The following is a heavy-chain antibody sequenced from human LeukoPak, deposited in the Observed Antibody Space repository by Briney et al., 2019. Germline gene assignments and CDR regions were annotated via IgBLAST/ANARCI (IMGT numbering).Heavy chain of an antibody. Sequence: GGSLRLSCAASGFSFSNYEMKWVRQAPGKGLEWVSYISSSGSTTYYADSVKGRFTISRDNAKNSLYLQMNSLRAEDTAVYYCARIGAGSSRDYWGQGTLVTVSS. J-gene: IGHJ4*02. D-gene: IGHD6-13*01. CDR3: ARIGAGSSRDY. CDR1: GFSFSNYE. CDR2: ISSSGSTT. V-gene: IGHV3-48*03.